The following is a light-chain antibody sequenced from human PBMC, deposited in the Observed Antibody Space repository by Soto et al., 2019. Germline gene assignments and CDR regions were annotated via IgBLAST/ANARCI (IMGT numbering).Light chain of an antibody. V-gene: IGKV3D-15*01. CDR2: GAS. J-gene: IGKJ1*01. CDR3: QQYNNWPRT. Sequence: EIVMTQSPSTLSVSPGERATLSCRASQSVNTNVAWYQQEPGQAPRLLIYGASTRATGIPARFSGSVSGTEFALTISSLQSEDFAVYYCQQYNNWPRTFGQVTKVDIK. CDR1: QSVNTN.